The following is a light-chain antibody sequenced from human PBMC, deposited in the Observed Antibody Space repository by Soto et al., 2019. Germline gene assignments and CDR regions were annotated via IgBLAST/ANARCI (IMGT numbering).Light chain of an antibody. CDR2: DAS. CDR3: QQRSNWPPT. V-gene: IGKV3-11*01. J-gene: IGKJ5*01. CDR1: QSVSSY. Sequence: EIGLTLSPVTVSLSQGERATLSCRASQSVSSYLAWYQQKPGQAPRLLIYDASNRATGIPARFSGSGSGTDFTLTISSLEPEDFAVYYCQQRSNWPPTFGQGTRLEI.